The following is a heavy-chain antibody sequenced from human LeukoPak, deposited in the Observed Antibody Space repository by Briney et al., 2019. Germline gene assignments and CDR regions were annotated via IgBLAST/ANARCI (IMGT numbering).Heavy chain of an antibody. Sequence: SETLSLTCTVSGGSIYNYYWSWIRQPPGKGLEWIGFISYSGSTNYNPSLKSRVTISVDTSKNQFSLKLSSVTAADTAVYYCARDRYYDSSGYFNPGRYFDYWGQGTLVTVSS. CDR3: ARDRYYDSSGYFNPGRYFDY. D-gene: IGHD3-22*01. CDR1: GGSIYNYY. V-gene: IGHV4-59*01. J-gene: IGHJ4*02. CDR2: ISYSGST.